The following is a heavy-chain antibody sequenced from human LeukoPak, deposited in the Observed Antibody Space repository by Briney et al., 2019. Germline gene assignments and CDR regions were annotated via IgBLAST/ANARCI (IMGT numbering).Heavy chain of an antibody. J-gene: IGHJ4*02. Sequence: VASVKVSCKASGYTFTSYGISWVRQAPGQGLEWMGWISAYNGNTNYAQKLQGRVTMTTDTSTSTAYMELRSLRSDDTAVYYCARVPDPAIVVYYFDYWGQGTLVTVSS. CDR2: ISAYNGNT. V-gene: IGHV1-18*01. CDR3: ARVPDPAIVVYYFDY. D-gene: IGHD5-18*01. CDR1: GYTFTSYG.